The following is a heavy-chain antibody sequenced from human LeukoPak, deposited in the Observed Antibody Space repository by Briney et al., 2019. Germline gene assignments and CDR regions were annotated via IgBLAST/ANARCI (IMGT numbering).Heavy chain of an antibody. CDR1: GYSFTSYW. CDR2: IYPGDSDT. Sequence: GESLKISCKGSGYSFTSYWIGWVRQMPGKGLEWMGIIYPGDSDTRYSPSFQGQVTISADKSISTAYLQWSSLKASDTAMYYCARRAITMVRRVTTHEYFQHWGQGTLVTVSS. V-gene: IGHV5-51*01. J-gene: IGHJ1*01. D-gene: IGHD3-10*01. CDR3: ARRAITMVRRVTTHEYFQH.